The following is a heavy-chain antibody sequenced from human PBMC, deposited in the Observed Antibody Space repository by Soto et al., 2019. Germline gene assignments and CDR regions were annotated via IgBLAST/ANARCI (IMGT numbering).Heavy chain of an antibody. J-gene: IGHJ4*02. CDR1: GFTFSSYS. D-gene: IGHD6-13*01. CDR3: ARQEYITTWYLKY. V-gene: IGHV3-23*01. Sequence: GGSLRLSCAASGFTFSSYSMNWVRQAPGKGLEWVSVISGSGGATYYADSVKGRFTISRDNSKNTLYLQMNSLRAEDTAVYYCARQEYITTWYLKYWGQGTLVTVSS. CDR2: ISGSGGAT.